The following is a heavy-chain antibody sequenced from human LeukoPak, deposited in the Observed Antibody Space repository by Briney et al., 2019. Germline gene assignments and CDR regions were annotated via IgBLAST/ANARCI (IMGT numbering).Heavy chain of an antibody. J-gene: IGHJ4*02. V-gene: IGHV3-7*01. CDR3: VRDDRSDSGYYYDHD. D-gene: IGHD3-16*01. Sequence: GGSLRLSCAASGFIFHNYCMGWVRQAPGKALEYVGNIKGDGSEKYYVDSLKGRFTISRDNAKNSLYLQMNNLRVEDTAVYYCVRDDRSDSGYYYDHDWGQGTLVTVSS. CDR2: IKGDGSEK. CDR1: GFIFHNYC.